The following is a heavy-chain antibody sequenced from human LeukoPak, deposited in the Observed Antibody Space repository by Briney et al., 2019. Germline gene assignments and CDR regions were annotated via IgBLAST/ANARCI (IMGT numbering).Heavy chain of an antibody. CDR3: ARDTERGYCSSTSCYKCRWFDP. J-gene: IGHJ5*02. Sequence: PGGSLRLSCAASGFTFSSYAMPWVRQAPGKGLEWVAVISYDGSNKYYADSVKGRFTISRDNSKNTLYLQMNSLRAEDTAVYYCARDTERGYCSSTSCYKCRWFDPWGQGTLVTVSS. CDR1: GFTFSSYA. CDR2: ISYDGSNK. V-gene: IGHV3-30-3*01. D-gene: IGHD2-2*02.